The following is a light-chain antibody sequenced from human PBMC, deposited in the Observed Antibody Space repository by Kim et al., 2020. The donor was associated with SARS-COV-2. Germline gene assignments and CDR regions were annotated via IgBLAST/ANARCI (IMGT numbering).Light chain of an antibody. Sequence: EIVLTQSPGTLSLSPGEGATLSCRASQSVSSNYLAWYQQKPGQAPRLLIYAASSRATDIPDRFSGSGSGTDFTLTISRLEPEDFAVYYCQQYDTSPKFTFGPGTKVDIK. J-gene: IGKJ3*01. CDR1: QSVSSNY. CDR3: QQYDTSPKFT. V-gene: IGKV3-20*01. CDR2: AAS.